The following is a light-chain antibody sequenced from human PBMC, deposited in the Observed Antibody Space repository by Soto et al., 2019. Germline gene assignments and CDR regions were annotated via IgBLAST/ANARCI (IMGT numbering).Light chain of an antibody. Sequence: EIVLTQSPGTLSLSPGERATLSCRASQSLSSSYLAWYQQKPGQAPRLLIYGASSRATGIPDRFSGSGSGTDFTLTISRLEPEDFAVYYCQQYGSSPLVTFVQGTRLEIK. V-gene: IGKV3-20*01. CDR2: GAS. J-gene: IGKJ5*01. CDR3: QQYGSSPLVT. CDR1: QSLSSSY.